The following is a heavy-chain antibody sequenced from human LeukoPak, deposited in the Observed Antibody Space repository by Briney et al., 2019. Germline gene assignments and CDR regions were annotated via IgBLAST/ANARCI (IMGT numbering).Heavy chain of an antibody. CDR3: ARLAKSYYYYYYGMDV. Sequence: PSETLSLTCTVSGGSLSSYYLSWIRQPPGKGLEWIGYIYYSGSTNYNPSLKSRVTISVDTSKNQFSLKLSSVTAADTAVYYCARLAKSYYYYYYGMDVWGQGTTVTVSS. CDR2: IYYSGST. V-gene: IGHV4-59*08. CDR1: GGSLSSYY. J-gene: IGHJ6*02.